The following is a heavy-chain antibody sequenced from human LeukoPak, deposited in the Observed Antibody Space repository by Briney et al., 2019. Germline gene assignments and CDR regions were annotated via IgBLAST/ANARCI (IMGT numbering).Heavy chain of an antibody. CDR3: ARLATGYSSSWYFDY. J-gene: IGHJ4*02. CDR2: IYYSGST. CDR1: GGSISSYY. Sequence: SETLSLICTVSGGSISSYYWSWIRQPPGKGLEWIGYIYYSGSTNYNPSLKSRVTISVDTSKNQFSLKLSSVTAADTAVYYCARLATGYSSSWYFDYWGQGTLVTVSS. D-gene: IGHD6-13*01. V-gene: IGHV4-59*01.